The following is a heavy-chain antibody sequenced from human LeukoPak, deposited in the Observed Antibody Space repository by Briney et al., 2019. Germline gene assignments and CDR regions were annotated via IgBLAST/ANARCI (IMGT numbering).Heavy chain of an antibody. CDR3: AKDYLGASHTFDI. CDR2: ISYDGSYK. V-gene: IGHV3-30*18. D-gene: IGHD1-26*01. CDR1: RFSFSNYG. Sequence: PGRSLRLSCAASRFSFSNYGMHWVRQAPGKGLEWVAVISYDGSYKHYADPVKGRLTISRDTSKNTLYLQMNSLRGEDTAVYYCAKDYLGASHTFDIWGQGTLVTVSS. J-gene: IGHJ3*02.